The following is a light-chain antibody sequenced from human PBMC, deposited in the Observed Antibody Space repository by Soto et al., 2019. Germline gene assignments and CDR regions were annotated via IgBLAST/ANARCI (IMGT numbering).Light chain of an antibody. Sequence: DIVMTQSPDSLAVSLGERATINCKSSQSVLYSSNNKNSVAWYQQKVGQPPKLLIYWASTRESGVPDRFSGSGSGTDFTLTISSLRAEDVAVYYCQQYYTSPITFGQGTRLEIK. J-gene: IGKJ5*01. CDR2: WAS. CDR1: QSVLYSSNNKNS. CDR3: QQYYTSPIT. V-gene: IGKV4-1*01.